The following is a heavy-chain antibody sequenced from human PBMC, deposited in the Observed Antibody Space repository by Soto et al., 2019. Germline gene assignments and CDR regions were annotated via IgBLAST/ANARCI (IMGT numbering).Heavy chain of an antibody. CDR3: AKASGVLKFYFDY. Sequence: EVQLLESGGGLVQPGGSLRLSCAASGFTFSSYAMSWVRQAPGKGLEWVSAISGSGGSTYYADSVKGRFTISRDNSKNRLYLQMNSLRAEGTAVYYCAKASGVLKFYFDYWGQGTLVTVSS. CDR2: ISGSGGST. D-gene: IGHD2-15*01. CDR1: GFTFSSYA. J-gene: IGHJ4*02. V-gene: IGHV3-23*01.